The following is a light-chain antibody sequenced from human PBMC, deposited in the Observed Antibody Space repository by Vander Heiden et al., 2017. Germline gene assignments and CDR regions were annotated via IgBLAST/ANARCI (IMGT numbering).Light chain of an antibody. CDR3: LLSYSGCRSGV. Sequence: QAVVTPAPPLAGSPGGAVTLSCGSSTGAVSGCHYPSWFQQKPGQAPRTLIYDASNRPSGTPARFSGSLPGGKAALTLLGAQPEDEAEYYCLLSYSGCRSGVFGGGTKLTVL. CDR2: DAS. V-gene: IGLV7-46*02. CDR1: TGAVSGCHY. J-gene: IGLJ3*02.